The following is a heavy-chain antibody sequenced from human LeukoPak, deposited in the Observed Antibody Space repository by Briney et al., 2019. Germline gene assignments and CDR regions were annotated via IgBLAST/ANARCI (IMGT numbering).Heavy chain of an antibody. D-gene: IGHD2-15*01. CDR3: ARVLGYCSGGSCYSSNPRFDP. CDR2: INHSGST. CDR1: GGSFSGYY. J-gene: IGHJ5*02. V-gene: IGHV4-34*01. Sequence: PSETLSLTCAVYGGSFSGYYWSWIRQPPGKGLEWIGEINHSGSTNYNPSLKSRVTISVDTSKNQFSLKLSSVTAADTAVYYCARVLGYCSGGSCYSSNPRFDPWGQGTLVTVSS.